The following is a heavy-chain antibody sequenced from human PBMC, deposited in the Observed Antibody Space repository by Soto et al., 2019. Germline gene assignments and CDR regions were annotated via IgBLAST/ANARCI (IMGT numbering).Heavy chain of an antibody. V-gene: IGHV3-23*01. Sequence: EVQLLESGGGLVQPAGSLRLSCAASGFSFSTYAMSWVRQAPGKGLEWVSGISGSGGTTYYADSVKGRFTISRDNSKNTLYLQVNSLRVEDTAVYYCAKDQAAAGTISRYFQHWGQGTLVTVSS. CDR3: AKDQAAAGTISRYFQH. D-gene: IGHD6-13*01. J-gene: IGHJ1*01. CDR2: ISGSGGTT. CDR1: GFSFSTYA.